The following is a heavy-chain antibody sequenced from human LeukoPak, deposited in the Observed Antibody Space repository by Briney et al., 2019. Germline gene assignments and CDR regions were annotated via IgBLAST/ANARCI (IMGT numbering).Heavy chain of an antibody. V-gene: IGHV3-15*01. CDR1: GFTFSNAW. CDR3: TTHPPSLWFGELTTPGC. Sequence: GGSLRLSCAASGFTFSNAWMSWVRQAPGKGLEWVGRIKSKTDGGTTDYAAPVKGRFTISRDDSKNTLYLQMNSLKTEDTAVYYCTTHPPSLWFGELTTPGCWGQGTLVTVSS. J-gene: IGHJ4*02. CDR2: IKSKTDGGTT. D-gene: IGHD3-10*01.